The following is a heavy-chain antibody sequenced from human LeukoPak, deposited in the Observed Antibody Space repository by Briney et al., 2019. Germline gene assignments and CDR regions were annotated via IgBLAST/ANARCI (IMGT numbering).Heavy chain of an antibody. CDR3: ARDGSSLFWYFDL. CDR1: GGSISSGSYY. Sequence: SQTLSLTCTVSGGSISSGSYYWSWIRQPAGKGLEWIGRIYSSGSTNYNPSLKSRITMSVDTSKNQFSLKLSSVTAADTAVYYCARDGSSLFWYFDLWGRGTLVTVSS. D-gene: IGHD6-6*01. J-gene: IGHJ2*01. V-gene: IGHV4-61*02. CDR2: IYSSGST.